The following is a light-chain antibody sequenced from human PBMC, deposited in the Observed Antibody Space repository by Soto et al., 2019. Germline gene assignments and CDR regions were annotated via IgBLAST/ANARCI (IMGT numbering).Light chain of an antibody. CDR1: SSNIGAGYD. CDR2: GNR. Sequence: QAVVTQPPSVSGAPGQRVTLSCTGSSSNIGAGYDVHWYQQIPGKAPKLLIYGNRNRPSGVPDRFSGSKSGTSASLAITGLQAEDEADYYGQSYDSSLSAFYVFGTGTKLTVL. CDR3: QSYDSSLSAFYV. V-gene: IGLV1-40*01. J-gene: IGLJ1*01.